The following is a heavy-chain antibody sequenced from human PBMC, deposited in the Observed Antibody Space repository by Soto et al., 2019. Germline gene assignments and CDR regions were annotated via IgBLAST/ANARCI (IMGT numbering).Heavy chain of an antibody. J-gene: IGHJ3*02. V-gene: IGHV3-74*01. CDR3: ARAGEVYDYIWGSYWAGYAFDI. CDR2: INSDGSST. CDR1: GFTFSSYW. D-gene: IGHD3-16*01. Sequence: EVQLVESGGGLVQPGGSLRLSCAASGFTFSSYWMHWVRQAPGKGLVWVSRINSDGSSTSYADSVKGRFTISRDNAKNTLYLQMNSLRAEDTAVYYCARAGEVYDYIWGSYWAGYAFDIWGQGTMVTVSS.